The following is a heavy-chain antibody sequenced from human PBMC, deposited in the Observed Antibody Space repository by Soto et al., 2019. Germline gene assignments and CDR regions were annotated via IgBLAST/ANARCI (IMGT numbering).Heavy chain of an antibody. V-gene: IGHV1-69*01. Sequence: QVQLVQSGAEVKKPGSSVKVSCKASGGTFSSYAISWVRQAPGQGLEWMGGIIPIFGTANYAQKFQGRVTITADESTSTAYLELSSLRSEDTAVYYCARDARDYYGSGSYYDYWGQGTLVTVSS. D-gene: IGHD3-10*01. CDR3: ARDARDYYGSGSYYDY. CDR1: GGTFSSYA. CDR2: IIPIFGTA. J-gene: IGHJ4*02.